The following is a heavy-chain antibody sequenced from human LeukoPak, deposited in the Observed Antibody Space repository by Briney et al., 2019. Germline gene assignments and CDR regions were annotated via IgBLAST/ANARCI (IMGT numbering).Heavy chain of an antibody. Sequence: GGSLRLSCVASGFTFRTFWMHWVRQAPGKGLVWVSRINTDGSTTNYADSVKGRFTISRDNAKNTLYLQMNSLRVEDTAVYYCARDPQSGWLDSWGQGTLVTVSS. D-gene: IGHD6-19*01. CDR3: ARDPQSGWLDS. CDR2: INTDGSTT. CDR1: GFTFRTFW. V-gene: IGHV3-74*01. J-gene: IGHJ4*02.